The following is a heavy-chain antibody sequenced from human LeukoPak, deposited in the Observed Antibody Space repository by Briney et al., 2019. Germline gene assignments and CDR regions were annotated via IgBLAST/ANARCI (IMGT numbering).Heavy chain of an antibody. J-gene: IGHJ4*02. CDR1: GYTFTSYD. CDR3: ARGVATNY. D-gene: IGHD5-12*01. Sequence: ASVKVSCKASGYTFTSYDINWVRQAPGQGLEWMGWMDPNSGNTDYAQKFQGRVTMTRDTSISTAYMELSSLRSEDTAVYYYARGVATNYWGQGTLVTVSS. CDR2: MDPNSGNT. V-gene: IGHV1-8*01.